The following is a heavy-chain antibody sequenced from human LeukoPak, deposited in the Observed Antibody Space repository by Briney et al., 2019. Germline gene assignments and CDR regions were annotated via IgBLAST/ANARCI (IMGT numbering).Heavy chain of an antibody. CDR2: ISAYNGNT. D-gene: IGHD2-2*01. J-gene: IGHJ4*02. V-gene: IGHV1-18*01. CDR1: GYTFTRYG. CDR3: ARVRSTDIVVVPAASYFDY. Sequence: ASVKVSCKASGYTFTRYGISWVRQAPGQGLEWMGWISAYNGNTNYAQKLQGRVTMTTDTSTSTAYMELRSLRSDDTAVYYCARVRSTDIVVVPAASYFDYWGQGTLVTVSS.